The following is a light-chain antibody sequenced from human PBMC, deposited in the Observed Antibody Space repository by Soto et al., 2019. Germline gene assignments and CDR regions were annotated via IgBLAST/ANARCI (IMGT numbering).Light chain of an antibody. V-gene: IGKV3-15*01. CDR2: SAS. Sequence: EIVMTQSPATLSVSPGERATLSCRASQSVSSKLSWYQQKPGQAPTLLIYSASTRATGILARFSVSGSGTDFTLTISSLQSEDFAVYYCQQYNTWPRTFGQGTKVEIK. CDR1: QSVSSK. J-gene: IGKJ1*01. CDR3: QQYNTWPRT.